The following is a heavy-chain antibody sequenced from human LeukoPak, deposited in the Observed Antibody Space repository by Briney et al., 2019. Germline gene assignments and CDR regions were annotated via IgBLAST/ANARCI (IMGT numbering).Heavy chain of an antibody. Sequence: GGSLRLSCAASGFTFSSFEMNWVRQAPGEGLEWVSYIGISGSTKYYADSVKGRFTISRDNAKNSLYLQMNSLRAEDTAVYYCARDALAAAGTKRFDYWGQGTLVTVSS. V-gene: IGHV3-48*03. D-gene: IGHD6-13*01. CDR1: GFTFSSFE. CDR2: IGISGSTK. J-gene: IGHJ4*02. CDR3: ARDALAAAGTKRFDY.